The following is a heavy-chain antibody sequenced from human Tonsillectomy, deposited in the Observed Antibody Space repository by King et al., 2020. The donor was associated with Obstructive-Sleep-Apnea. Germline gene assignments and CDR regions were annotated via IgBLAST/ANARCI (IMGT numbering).Heavy chain of an antibody. Sequence: QLVQSGAEVKKPGSSVKVSCKASGGTFSSYAIRCVRQASGQGLEWMGGIIPIFGTANYAQKFQGRVTITADESTSTAYMELSSLRSEDTAVYYCARGWELSVGAFDIWGQGTMVTVSS. D-gene: IGHD1-26*01. V-gene: IGHV1-69*01. J-gene: IGHJ3*02. CDR2: IIPIFGTA. CDR1: GGTFSSYA. CDR3: ARGWELSVGAFDI.